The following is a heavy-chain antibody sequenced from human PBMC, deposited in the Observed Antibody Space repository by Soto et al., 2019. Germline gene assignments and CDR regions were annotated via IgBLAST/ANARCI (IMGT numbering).Heavy chain of an antibody. J-gene: IGHJ6*04. V-gene: IGHV3-66*01. CDR1: GFTVSSKY. CDR2: IQSGGPT. CDR3: ARDDVLCYGGRRDGVPLGV. Sequence: PGGSLRLSCAASGFTVSSKYMSWVRQAPGKGLEWVSLIQSGGPTYYADSVKGRFTISRDTSENTLHLQMDSLRAEETAVYYCARDDVLCYGGRRDGVPLGVWGKGTRVTVSS. D-gene: IGHD2-15*01.